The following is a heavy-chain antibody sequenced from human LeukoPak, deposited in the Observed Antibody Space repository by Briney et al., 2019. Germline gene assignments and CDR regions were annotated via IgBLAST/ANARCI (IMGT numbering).Heavy chain of an antibody. Sequence: ASVKVSCKVSGYTLTESSMHWVRQVPGKGLEWMGGFDPEDGEIISAQKFQGRATMTEDTSTDTAYMELSSLRSEDTAVYYCAILSRTNLLFDYWGQGTLVTVSS. J-gene: IGHJ4*02. D-gene: IGHD1/OR15-1a*01. CDR3: AILSRTNLLFDY. CDR2: FDPEDGEI. V-gene: IGHV1-24*01. CDR1: GYTLTESS.